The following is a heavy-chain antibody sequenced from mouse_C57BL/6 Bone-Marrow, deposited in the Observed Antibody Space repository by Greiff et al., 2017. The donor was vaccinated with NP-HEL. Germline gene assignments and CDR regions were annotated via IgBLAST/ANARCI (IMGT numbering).Heavy chain of an antibody. V-gene: IGHV6-6*01. Sequence: EVNVVESGGGLVQPGGSMKLSCAASGFTFSDAWMDWVRQSPEKGLEWVAEIRNKANNHATYYAESVKGRFTISRDDSKSSVYLQMNSLRAEDTGIYYCTRGGNFWFAYWGQGTLVTVSA. D-gene: IGHD2-1*01. CDR2: IRNKANNHAT. CDR1: GFTFSDAW. CDR3: TRGGNFWFAY. J-gene: IGHJ3*01.